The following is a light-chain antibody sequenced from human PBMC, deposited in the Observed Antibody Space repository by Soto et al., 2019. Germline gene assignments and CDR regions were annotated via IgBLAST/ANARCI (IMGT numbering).Light chain of an antibody. V-gene: IGKV1-5*01. Sequence: DIQMTQSPSTLSASVGDRVTITCRASRTISTYLNWYQQKPGKAPKLLIYDASSLESGVPSRFGGSGSGTEFTLTISSLQPDDFATYYCQQYNSYSITFGQGTRLEIK. J-gene: IGKJ5*01. CDR2: DAS. CDR3: QQYNSYSIT. CDR1: RTISTY.